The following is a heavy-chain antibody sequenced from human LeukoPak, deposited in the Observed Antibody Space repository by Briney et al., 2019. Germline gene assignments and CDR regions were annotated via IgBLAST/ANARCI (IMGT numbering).Heavy chain of an antibody. Sequence: ASVKVSCKASGYTFTSYYMHWVRQAPGQGLEWMGWMNPNSGNTGYAQKFQGRVTMTRNTSISTAYMELSSLRSEDTAVYYCARARGYGSSWYWFDPWGQGTLVTVSS. V-gene: IGHV1-8*02. D-gene: IGHD6-13*01. J-gene: IGHJ5*02. CDR1: GYTFTSYY. CDR3: ARARGYGSSWYWFDP. CDR2: MNPNSGNT.